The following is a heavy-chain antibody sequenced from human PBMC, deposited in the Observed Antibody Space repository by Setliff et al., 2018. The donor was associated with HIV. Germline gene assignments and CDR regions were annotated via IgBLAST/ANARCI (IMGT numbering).Heavy chain of an antibody. CDR2: AYPGDSDV. Sequence: PGESLKISCKASGYSFSDYWIAWVRQMPGKGLEWVGAAYPGDSDVRYSPSFQGQVTISADKSITTAYLQWTTLKAPDTAMYYCTRGGTTTTSRSFDLWGQGTLVTVSS. CDR1: GYSFSDYW. V-gene: IGHV5-51*01. CDR3: TRGGTTTTSRSFDL. D-gene: IGHD1-26*01. J-gene: IGHJ3*01.